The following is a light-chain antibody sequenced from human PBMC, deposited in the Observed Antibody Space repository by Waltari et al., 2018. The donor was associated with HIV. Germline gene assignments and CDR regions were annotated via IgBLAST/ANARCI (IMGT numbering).Light chain of an antibody. CDR3: SSYTSSSSVL. CDR2: EVT. V-gene: IGLV2-14*01. Sequence: QSALTQPASVSGSPGQSIPISCTGTSSDVGGYNYVSWYQLHPGKAPKLKIFEVTNRPSGVSNRCSGSKSGNTASLTISGLQAEDEADYYCSSYTSSSSVLFGGGTKLTVL. J-gene: IGLJ2*01. CDR1: SSDVGGYNY.